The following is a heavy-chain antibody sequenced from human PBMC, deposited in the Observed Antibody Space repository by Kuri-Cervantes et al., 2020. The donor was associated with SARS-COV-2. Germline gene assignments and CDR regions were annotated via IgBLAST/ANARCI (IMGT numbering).Heavy chain of an antibody. J-gene: IGHJ4*02. D-gene: IGHD2-21*01. Sequence: GESPKISCVTSGSTFSSYTMNWVRQAPGKGLEWVSAISGSGGSTYYADPVKGRFTISRDNSKNTLYLQMNSLRAEDTAVYYCAKGGSYCGGDCYGKYYFDYWGQGTLVTVSS. V-gene: IGHV3-23*01. CDR3: AKGGSYCGGDCYGKYYFDY. CDR2: ISGSGGST. CDR1: GSTFSSYT.